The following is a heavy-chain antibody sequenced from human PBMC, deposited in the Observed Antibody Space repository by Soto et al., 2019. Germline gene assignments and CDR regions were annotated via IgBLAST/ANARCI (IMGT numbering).Heavy chain of an antibody. CDR1: GFKYTDFA. CDR3: ARRAWDSYYAIDV. D-gene: IGHD3-22*01. V-gene: IGHV3-30*09. CDR2: ISYDGSDK. J-gene: IGHJ6*02. Sequence: VQLVESGVGEVQPGRSLRLSCAASGFKYTDFALHWVRQAPGTGLEWVAIISYDGSDKYYADSVKGRFVISRDNPKNTLYLEMNSLRPEDSAVYFCARRAWDSYYAIDVWGQGTTVTVFS.